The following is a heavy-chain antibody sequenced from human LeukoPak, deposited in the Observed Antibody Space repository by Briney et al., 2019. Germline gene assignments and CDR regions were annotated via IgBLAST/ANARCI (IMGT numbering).Heavy chain of an antibody. CDR3: ARIYGDVRVGYYFDY. V-gene: IGHV1-46*01. CDR1: GYTFTSYY. D-gene: IGHD4-17*01. Sequence: ASVKVSCKASGYTFTSYYMHWVRQAPGQGPEWMGIINPSGGSTSYAQKFQGRVTMTRDTSTSTVYMELSSLRSEDTAVYYCARIYGDVRVGYYFDYWGQGTLVTVSS. J-gene: IGHJ4*02. CDR2: INPSGGST.